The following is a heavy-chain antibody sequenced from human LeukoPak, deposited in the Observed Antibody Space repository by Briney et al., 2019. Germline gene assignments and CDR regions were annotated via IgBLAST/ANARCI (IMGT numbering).Heavy chain of an antibody. CDR3: AKEGSGYDWDHDAFDI. CDR1: GFTFGSYG. D-gene: IGHD5-12*01. V-gene: IGHV3-30*18. J-gene: IGHJ3*02. CDR2: ISYDGSNK. Sequence: PGGFLRLSCAASGFTFGSYGMHWVRQAPGKGLEWVAVISYDGSNKYYADSVKGRFTISRDNSKNTLYLQMNSLRAEDTAVYYCAKEGSGYDWDHDAFDIWGQGTMVTVSS.